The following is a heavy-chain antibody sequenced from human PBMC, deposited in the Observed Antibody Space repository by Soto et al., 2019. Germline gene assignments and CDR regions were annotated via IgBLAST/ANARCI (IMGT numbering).Heavy chain of an antibody. CDR3: ASGGHVVVVTAALDF. CDR1: GDTFTDYY. CDR2: VNPSGGHT. D-gene: IGHD2-21*02. Sequence: QVQLVQSGAEVKKPGASVKVSCKASGDTFTDYYIHWVRQAPGQGLEWMGTVNPSGGHTTYAQHSLXXXTXXRDTSTSTRYLELTSLTSEDPAVYYCASGGHVVVVTAALDFWGQGTLVTVSS. J-gene: IGHJ4*02. V-gene: IGHV1-46*01.